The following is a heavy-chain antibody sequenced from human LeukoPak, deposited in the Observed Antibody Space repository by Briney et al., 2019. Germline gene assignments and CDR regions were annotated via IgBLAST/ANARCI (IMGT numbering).Heavy chain of an antibody. D-gene: IGHD5-18*01. J-gene: IGHJ4*02. V-gene: IGHV4-30-2*01. Sequence: TLSLTCAVSGGSISSGGYSWSWIRQPPGKGLEWTGYIYHNGNTYYSPSLKSRVTISVDRSKNQLSLKLSSVTAADTAMYYCASGGYSYGFDYWGQGTLVTVSS. CDR2: IYHNGNT. CDR3: ASGGYSYGFDY. CDR1: GGSISSGGYS.